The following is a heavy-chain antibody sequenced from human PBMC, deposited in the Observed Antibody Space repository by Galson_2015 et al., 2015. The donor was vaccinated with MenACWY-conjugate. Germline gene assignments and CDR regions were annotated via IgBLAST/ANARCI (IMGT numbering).Heavy chain of an antibody. V-gene: IGHV3-23*01. CDR3: AKDIAVDGRWYFDY. CDR1: GYTFSTYA. J-gene: IGHJ4*02. D-gene: IGHD6-19*01. Sequence: SLRLSCAASGYTFSTYAMTWVRQAPGKGLEWVSSISSSGGRPYYADSVKGRFTISRDNSKNTLYLQMNNLRAEDTAIYYCAKDIAVDGRWYFDYWGQGTLVTVSS. CDR2: ISSSGGRP.